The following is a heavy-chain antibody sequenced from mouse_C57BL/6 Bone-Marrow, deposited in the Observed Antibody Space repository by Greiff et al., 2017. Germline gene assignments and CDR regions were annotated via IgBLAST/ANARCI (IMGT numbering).Heavy chain of an antibody. J-gene: IGHJ1*03. Sequence: DVKLVESGGGLVKPGGSLKLSCAASGFTFSDYGMHWVRQAPEKGLEWVAYISSGSSTIYYADTVKGRFTISRDNAKNTLFLQMTSLRSEDTAMYYCAYYGSSYGYWYFDGWGTGTTVTVSS. CDR2: ISSGSSTI. V-gene: IGHV5-17*01. CDR3: AYYGSSYGYWYFDG. D-gene: IGHD1-1*01. CDR1: GFTFSDYG.